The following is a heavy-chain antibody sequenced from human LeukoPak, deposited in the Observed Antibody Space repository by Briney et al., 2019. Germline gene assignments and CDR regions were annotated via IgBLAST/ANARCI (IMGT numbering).Heavy chain of an antibody. CDR2: ISYDGSNK. J-gene: IGHJ4*02. V-gene: IGHV3-30*04. CDR1: GFTFSSYA. Sequence: GGSLRLSCAASGFTFSSYAMHWVRQAPGKGLEWVAVISYDGSNKYYADSVKGRFTISRDNSKNTLYLQMNSLRAEDTAVYYCARATALVDYWGQGTLVTVSS. CDR3: ARATALVDY. D-gene: IGHD5-18*01.